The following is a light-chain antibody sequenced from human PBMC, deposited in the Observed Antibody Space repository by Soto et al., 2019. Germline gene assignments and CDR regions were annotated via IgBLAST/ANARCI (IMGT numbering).Light chain of an antibody. J-gene: IGKJ5*01. V-gene: IGKV3-15*01. Sequence: ELVMTQSPATLSVSPGERATLSCRASQSVSSNLAWYQQKPGQAPRLLIYGASTRATGIPARFSGSGSGTEFTLTISSLQSEDFAVYYCQQSNNWPPITFGQGTRLEIK. CDR2: GAS. CDR3: QQSNNWPPIT. CDR1: QSVSSN.